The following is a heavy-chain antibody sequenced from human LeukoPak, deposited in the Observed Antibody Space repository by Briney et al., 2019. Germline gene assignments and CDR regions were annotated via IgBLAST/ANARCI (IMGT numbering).Heavy chain of an antibody. V-gene: IGHV4-61*05. CDR3: ARASITIFGVVPDAFDI. D-gene: IGHD3-3*01. J-gene: IGHJ3*02. CDR1: GGSISSSSYY. Sequence: SETLSLTCTVSGGSISSSSYYWGWIRQPPGKGLEWIGYIYYIGSTNYNPSLKSRVTISVDTSKNQFSLKLSSVTAADTAVYYCARASITIFGVVPDAFDIWGQGTLVTVSS. CDR2: IYYIGST.